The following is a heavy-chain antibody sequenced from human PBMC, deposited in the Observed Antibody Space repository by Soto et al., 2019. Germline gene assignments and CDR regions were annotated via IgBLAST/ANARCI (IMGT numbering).Heavy chain of an antibody. CDR3: ASRLGHYYDSSGYYLNYYYYYGMDV. J-gene: IGHJ6*02. D-gene: IGHD3-22*01. CDR2: IIPIFGTA. Sequence: GASVKVSCKASGSTFSSYAISWVRQAPGQGLEWMGGIIPIFGTANYAQKFQGRVTITADESTSTAYMELSSLRSEDTAVYYCASRLGHYYDSSGYYLNYYYYYGMDVWGQGTTVTVSS. V-gene: IGHV1-69*13. CDR1: GSTFSSYA.